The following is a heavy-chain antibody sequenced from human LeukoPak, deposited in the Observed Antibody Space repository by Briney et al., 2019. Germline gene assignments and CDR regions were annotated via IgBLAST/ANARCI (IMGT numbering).Heavy chain of an antibody. V-gene: IGHV3-7*01. CDR3: ARDRPMVRGVIPWYFDL. CDR1: GFTVNRNW. Sequence: GGSLRLSCAASGFTVNRNWMSWVRQAPGKGLEWVANIQQEENEKDYLDSVKGRFTISRDNSKNTLYLQMNSLRTEDTAVYYCARDRPMVRGVIPWYFDLWGRGTLVTVSS. D-gene: IGHD3-10*01. CDR2: IQQEENEK. J-gene: IGHJ2*01.